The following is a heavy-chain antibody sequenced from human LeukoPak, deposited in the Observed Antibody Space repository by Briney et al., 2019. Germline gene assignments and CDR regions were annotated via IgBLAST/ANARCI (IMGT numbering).Heavy chain of an antibody. CDR1: GGSISSGGYY. CDR3: ARIPLNLQDY. V-gene: IGHV4-31*03. J-gene: IGHJ4*02. Sequence: SQTLSLTCTVPGGSISSGGYYWSRIRQHPGKGLEWIGYIYYSGSTYYNPSLKSRVTISVDTSKDQFSLKLSSVTAADTAVYYCARIPLNLQDYWGQGTLVTVSS. CDR2: IYYSGST.